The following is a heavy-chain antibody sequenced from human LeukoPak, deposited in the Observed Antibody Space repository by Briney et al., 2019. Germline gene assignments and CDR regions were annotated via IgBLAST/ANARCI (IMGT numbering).Heavy chain of an antibody. Sequence: PGGSLRLSCAASGFTFSSHGMNWVRQAPGKGLEWVSGISPSGGITYYTDSVKGRFTISRDNSKNTLYLQMNSLRAEDTAVYYCARDFMITFGGVPLELDYMDVWGKGTTVTVSS. CDR2: ISPSGGIT. J-gene: IGHJ6*03. CDR1: GFTFSSHG. CDR3: ARDFMITFGGVPLELDYMDV. V-gene: IGHV3-23*01. D-gene: IGHD3-16*01.